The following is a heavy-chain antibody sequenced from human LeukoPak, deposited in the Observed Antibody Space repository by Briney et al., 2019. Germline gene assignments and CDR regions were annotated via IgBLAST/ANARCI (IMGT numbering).Heavy chain of an antibody. Sequence: PGGSLRLSSAGSGFTFNSYWMSWVRQAPGKGLEWVANIKQDGSEKDYLDSVKGRFTISRDNTKNSLYLQMNSLRAEDTAVYYCTRDRESGSVVHYYYYMDVWGKGTTVTVSS. CDR1: GFTFNSYW. CDR3: TRDRESGSVVHYYYYMDV. V-gene: IGHV3-7*01. D-gene: IGHD1-26*01. CDR2: IKQDGSEK. J-gene: IGHJ6*03.